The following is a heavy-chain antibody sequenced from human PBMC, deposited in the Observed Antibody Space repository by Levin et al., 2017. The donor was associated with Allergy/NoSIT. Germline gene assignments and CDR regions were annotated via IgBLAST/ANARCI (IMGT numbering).Heavy chain of an antibody. CDR1: GYTFTADY. V-gene: IGHV1-2*02. CDR3: ARDRGDSTFNV. CDR2: MNPNGGGT. J-gene: IGHJ3*01. Sequence: ASVKVSCKASGYTFTADYLHWVRQAPGQGLEWLGWMNPNGGGTNYAQKVRGRVTMTRDTSISTAYMELSRLRSDDTAVYFCARDRGDSTFNVWGQGTMVTVSS. D-gene: IGHD7-27*01.